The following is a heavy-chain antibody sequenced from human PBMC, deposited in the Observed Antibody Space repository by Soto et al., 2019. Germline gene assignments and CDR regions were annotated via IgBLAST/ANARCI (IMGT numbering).Heavy chain of an antibody. CDR2: IIPIFGTA. V-gene: IGHV1-69*06. J-gene: IGHJ5*02. CDR3: AGARYYDILTRSRGWFDP. D-gene: IGHD3-9*01. CDR1: GGTFSSYA. Sequence: VASVKVSCKASGGTFSSYAISWVRQAPGQGLEWMGGIIPIFGTANYAQKFQGRVTITADKSTSTAYMELSSLRSEDTAVYYCAGARYYDILTRSRGWFDPWGQGPLVTVSS.